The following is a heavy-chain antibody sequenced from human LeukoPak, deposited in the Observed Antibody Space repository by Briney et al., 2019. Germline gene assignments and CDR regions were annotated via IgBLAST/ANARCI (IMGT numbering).Heavy chain of an antibody. CDR2: IYTSGST. V-gene: IGHV4-4*09. J-gene: IGHJ4*02. CDR1: GGSISSYY. Sequence: PSETLSLTCTVSGGSISSYYWSWIRQPPGKGLEWIGYIYTSGSTNYNPSLKSRVTISVDTPKNQFSLKLSSVTAADTAVYYCARGGSYYDFDYWGQETLVTVSS. D-gene: IGHD1-26*01. CDR3: ARGGSYYDFDY.